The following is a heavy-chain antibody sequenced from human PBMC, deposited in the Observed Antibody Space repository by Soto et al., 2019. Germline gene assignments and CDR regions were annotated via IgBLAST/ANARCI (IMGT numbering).Heavy chain of an antibody. J-gene: IGHJ4*02. CDR3: ASDTGYCTNGVCPIFDF. CDR2: MYHGGRT. Sequence: SETLSLTCTVSGDSVTNYFWSWMRQPPGKGLEWIGHMYHGGRTNCSPSLKSRVTMSLDSSKNQFSLNLSSVTAADTAVYFCASDTGYCTNGVCPIFDFWGQGVLVTVSS. V-gene: IGHV4-59*02. CDR1: GDSVTNYF. D-gene: IGHD2-8*01.